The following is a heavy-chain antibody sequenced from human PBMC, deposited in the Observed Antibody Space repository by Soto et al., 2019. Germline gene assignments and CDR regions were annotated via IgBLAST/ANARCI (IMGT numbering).Heavy chain of an antibody. D-gene: IGHD2-2*01. CDR1: GYTFTVYY. Sequence: VASVKVSCKASGYTFTVYYMHWVRQAPGQGLEWMGWINPNSGGTNYAQKFQGWVTMTRDTSISTAYMELSRLRSDDTAVYYCARDRGVVPAANWFDPWGQGTLVTVSS. J-gene: IGHJ5*02. V-gene: IGHV1-2*04. CDR3: ARDRGVVPAANWFDP. CDR2: INPNSGGT.